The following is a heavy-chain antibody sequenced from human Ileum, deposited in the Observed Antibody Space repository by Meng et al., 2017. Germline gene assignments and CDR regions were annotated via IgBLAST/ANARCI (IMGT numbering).Heavy chain of an antibody. CDR2: INRGGNT. J-gene: IGHJ4*02. CDR1: GGSFSGYY. Sequence: QVQLPPWGAGLWKPSETLLPTCAVSGGSFSGYYWTWIRQSPGKGLEWIGEINRGGNTNYNPSLKSRITMSVDTSKNQFFLNLTSVTPADTAVYYCARAWSSSWSFLDFWGQGGLVTVSS. CDR3: ARAWSSSWSFLDF. D-gene: IGHD6-13*01. V-gene: IGHV4-34*01.